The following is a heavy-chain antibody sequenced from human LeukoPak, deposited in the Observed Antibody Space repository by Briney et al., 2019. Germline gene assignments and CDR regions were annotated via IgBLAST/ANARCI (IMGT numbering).Heavy chain of an antibody. D-gene: IGHD3-3*01. Sequence: ETLSLTCTVSGGSISSYYWSWIRQPPGKGLEWIGYIYYSGSTNYNPSLKSRVTISVDTSKNQFSLKLSSVTAADTAVYYCARSQYYDFWSGINWFDPWGRGTLVTVSS. CDR2: IYYSGST. CDR3: ARSQYYDFWSGINWFDP. CDR1: GGSISSYY. V-gene: IGHV4-59*08. J-gene: IGHJ5*02.